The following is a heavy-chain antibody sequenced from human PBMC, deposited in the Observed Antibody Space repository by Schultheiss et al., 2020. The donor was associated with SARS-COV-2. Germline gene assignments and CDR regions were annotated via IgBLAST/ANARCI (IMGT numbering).Heavy chain of an antibody. CDR3: AANERIAVAGLVDY. Sequence: ALVKVSCKASGYTFTSYGISWVRQAPGQGLEWMGWISAYNGNTNYAQKLQGRVTMTTDTSTSTAYMELRSLRSDDTAVYYCAANERIAVAGLVDYWGQGTLVTVSS. J-gene: IGHJ4*02. CDR2: ISAYNGNT. V-gene: IGHV1-18*01. D-gene: IGHD6-19*01. CDR1: GYTFTSYG.